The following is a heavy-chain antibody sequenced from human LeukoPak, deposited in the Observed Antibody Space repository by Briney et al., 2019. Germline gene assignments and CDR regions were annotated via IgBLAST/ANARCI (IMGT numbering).Heavy chain of an antibody. CDR2: ISGSGDNT. Sequence: GGSLRLSCAASGFTFSSYAMSWVRQPPGKGLEWVSGISGSGDNTYYADSVKGRFTISRDNTKKTLYLHLNSLRVEDAAVYYCAKDGYSSIPGFHFEYWGQGTPVTVSS. CDR1: GFTFSSYA. J-gene: IGHJ4*02. V-gene: IGHV3-23*01. D-gene: IGHD6-13*01. CDR3: AKDGYSSIPGFHFEY.